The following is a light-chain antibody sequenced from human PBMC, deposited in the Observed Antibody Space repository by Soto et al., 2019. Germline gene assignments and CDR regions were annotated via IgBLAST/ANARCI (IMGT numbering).Light chain of an antibody. Sequence: DIQMTQSPSSLSASVGDRVTITCRASQTILTYLNWYQQKPGKAPKLLIYAASSLQSGVPSRLSGGGSAIDFTLTISSLQPEDFAIYYCQQSFSITWTFGHGTKVEIK. J-gene: IGKJ1*01. CDR2: AAS. V-gene: IGKV1-39*01. CDR1: QTILTY. CDR3: QQSFSITWT.